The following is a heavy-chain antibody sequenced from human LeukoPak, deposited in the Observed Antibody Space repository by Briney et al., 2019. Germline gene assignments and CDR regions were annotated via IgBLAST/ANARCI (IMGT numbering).Heavy chain of an antibody. CDR1: GDSISSGSY. J-gene: IGHJ4*02. D-gene: IGHD4-17*01. V-gene: IGHV4-38-2*02. CDR3: ARVTYVDDMLYQYFDY. Sequence: PSQTLSLTCTVSGDSISSGSYWGWIRQSPGKGLEWVGSIFHSGNSYYNPSLKSRLTMSVDTSKNQFSLKLTSVTAADTALYYCARVTYVDDMLYQYFDYWGQGILVTVSS. CDR2: IFHSGNS.